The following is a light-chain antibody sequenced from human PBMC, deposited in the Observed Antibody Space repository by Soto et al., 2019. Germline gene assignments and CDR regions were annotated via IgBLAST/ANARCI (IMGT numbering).Light chain of an antibody. J-gene: IGKJ4*01. V-gene: IGKV1-39*01. CDR1: QSISSS. CDR3: QQSYCTPPP. Sequence: DIQMTQSRSSLAAAVGGRGTSTCLASQSISSSSNWYQQKPGKAPKHLIYGTSSLQSGVPSRFSGSGSGTDFTLTISSLQPEDFATYYCQQSYCTPPPSGGRTKV. CDR2: GTS.